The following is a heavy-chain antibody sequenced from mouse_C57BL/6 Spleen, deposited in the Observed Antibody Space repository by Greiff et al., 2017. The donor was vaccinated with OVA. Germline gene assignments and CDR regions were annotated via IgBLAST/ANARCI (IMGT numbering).Heavy chain of an antibody. Sequence: QVQLQQSGAELVRPGTSVKMSCKASGYTFTNYWIGWAKQRPGHGLEWIGDIYPGGGYTNYNGKFKGKATLTADKSSSTAYMQLSSLTSEDSAVYFCARSATTVVVDYWGQGTTLTVSS. V-gene: IGHV1-63*01. CDR1: GYTFTNYW. CDR2: IYPGGGYT. D-gene: IGHD1-1*01. J-gene: IGHJ2*01. CDR3: ARSATTVVVDY.